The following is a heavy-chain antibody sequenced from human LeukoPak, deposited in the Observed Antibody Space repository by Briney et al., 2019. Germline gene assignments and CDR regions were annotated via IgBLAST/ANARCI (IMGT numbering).Heavy chain of an antibody. Sequence: GGSLRLSCAASGFTFSSYGMSWVRQAPGKGLEWVSSISSSSSYIYYADSVKGRFTISRDNAKNSLYLQMNSLRAEDTAVYYCARGPLGGYCSSTSCYVYADYWGQGTLVTVSS. J-gene: IGHJ4*02. CDR2: ISSSSSYI. V-gene: IGHV3-21*01. CDR3: ARGPLGGYCSSTSCYVYADY. D-gene: IGHD2-2*01. CDR1: GFTFSSYG.